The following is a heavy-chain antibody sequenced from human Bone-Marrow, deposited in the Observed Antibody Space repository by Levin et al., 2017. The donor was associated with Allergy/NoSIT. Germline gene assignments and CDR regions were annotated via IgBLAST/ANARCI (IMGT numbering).Heavy chain of an antibody. D-gene: IGHD6-19*01. J-gene: IGHJ5*02. Sequence: GESLKISCQASGYTFTSYAMNWVRQAPGQGLEWMGWINTNTGNPTYAQGFTGRFVFSLDTSVSTAYLQISSLEAEDTAVYYCARPRDSSGRTMWFDPWGQGTLVTVSS. CDR3: ARPRDSSGRTMWFDP. CDR2: INTNTGNP. CDR1: GYTFTSYA. V-gene: IGHV7-4-1*02.